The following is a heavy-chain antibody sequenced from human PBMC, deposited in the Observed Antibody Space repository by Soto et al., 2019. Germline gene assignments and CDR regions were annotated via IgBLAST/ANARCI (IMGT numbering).Heavy chain of an antibody. CDR2: IYSSGGT. CDR3: ARDGYCGGDCIDY. J-gene: IGHJ4*02. D-gene: IGHD2-21*02. Sequence: SETLSLTCSVSGESVSSRGYYWTWIRQHPGKGLEWIGYIYSSGGTYYNPSLKSRVTMSADTSKNQFSLSRLRSDDTAVYYCARDGYCGGDCIDYWGQGTLVTVSS. V-gene: IGHV4-31*03. CDR1: GESVSSRGYY.